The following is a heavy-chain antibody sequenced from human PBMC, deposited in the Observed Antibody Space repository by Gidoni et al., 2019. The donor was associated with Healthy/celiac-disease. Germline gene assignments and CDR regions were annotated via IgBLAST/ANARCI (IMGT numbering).Heavy chain of an antibody. D-gene: IGHD5-12*01. V-gene: IGHV3-21*01. CDR1: GFTFSSYS. J-gene: IGHJ4*02. Sequence: EVQLVESGGGLVKPGGSLRLSCAASGFTFSSYSMNWVRQAPGKGLECVSSISSSSSYIYYADSVKGRFTISRDNAKNSLYLQMNSLRAEDTAVYYCARDGDIVATQGHSWGQGTLVTVSS. CDR2: ISSSSSYI. CDR3: ARDGDIVATQGHS.